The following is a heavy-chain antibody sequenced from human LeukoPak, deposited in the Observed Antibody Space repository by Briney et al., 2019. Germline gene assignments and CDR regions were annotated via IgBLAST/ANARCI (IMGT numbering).Heavy chain of an antibody. Sequence: SQTLSLTCALSGDSVSSNSAAWNWIRLSPSRGLEWLGRTYYRSKWFNDYAVSVRGRITINPDTSKNQFSLQLNSVTPEDTAVYYCARGLWFGELLGGYYYYIDVWAKGPRSPSP. V-gene: IGHV6-1*01. D-gene: IGHD3-10*01. J-gene: IGHJ6*03. CDR2: TYYRSKWFN. CDR1: GDSVSSNSAA. CDR3: ARGLWFGELLGGYYYYIDV.